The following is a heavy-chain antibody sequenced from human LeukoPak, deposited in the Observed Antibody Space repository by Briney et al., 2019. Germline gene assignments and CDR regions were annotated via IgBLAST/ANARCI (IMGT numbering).Heavy chain of an antibody. CDR3: ARGYCSGGGCSVLDAFDG. V-gene: IGHV1-46*01. Sequence: ASVKVSCKTSGYTFTNYYIHWVRRPPRQGLECMGKINPSGGSTSYPQKFQGRVTMTRDTSTTTVYMELSTLRSEDTAIYYCARGYCSGGGCSVLDAFDGWGQGTMVTVSS. J-gene: IGHJ3*01. CDR2: INPSGGST. CDR1: GYTFTNYY. D-gene: IGHD2-15*01.